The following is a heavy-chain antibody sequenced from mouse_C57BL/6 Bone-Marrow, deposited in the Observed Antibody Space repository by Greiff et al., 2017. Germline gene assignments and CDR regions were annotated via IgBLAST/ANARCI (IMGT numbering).Heavy chain of an antibody. V-gene: IGHV5-6*01. CDR3: ARSPLYYYGSSPYFDY. CDR2: ISSGGSYT. CDR1: GFTFSSYG. D-gene: IGHD1-1*01. J-gene: IGHJ2*01. Sequence: EVMLVESGGDLVKPGGSLKLSCAASGFTFSSYGMSWVRQTPDKRLEWVATISSGGSYTYYPDSVKGRFTISRDNAKNTLYLQMSRLKSEDTAMYYCARSPLYYYGSSPYFDYWGQGTTLTVSS.